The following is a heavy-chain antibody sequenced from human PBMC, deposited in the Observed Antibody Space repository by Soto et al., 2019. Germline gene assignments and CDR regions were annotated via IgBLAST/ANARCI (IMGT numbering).Heavy chain of an antibody. CDR2: IYPGDSDT. Sequence: GESLKISCKGSGYSFTSYWIGWVRQMPGKGLEWMGIIYPGDSDTRYSPSFQGQVTISADKSISTAYLQWSSLKASDTAMYYCARLIGGYCSGGSRYKTENNWFDPWGQGTLVTVSS. D-gene: IGHD2-15*01. J-gene: IGHJ5*02. CDR3: ARLIGGYCSGGSRYKTENNWFDP. V-gene: IGHV5-51*01. CDR1: GYSFTSYW.